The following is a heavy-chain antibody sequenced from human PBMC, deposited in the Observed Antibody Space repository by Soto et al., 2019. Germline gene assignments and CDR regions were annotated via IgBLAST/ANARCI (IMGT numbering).Heavy chain of an antibody. Sequence: GASVKVSCKASGYTFTGYYMHWVRQAPGQGLEWKGWINPKSGGTNYAQKFQGWVTMTRDTSISTAYIELSRLRSDDTALYYCARDSHYYDFWSGSPPYYYYYGMDVWGQGTTVTVSS. V-gene: IGHV1-2*04. CDR1: GYTFTGYY. J-gene: IGHJ6*02. CDR3: ARDSHYYDFWSGSPPYYYYYGMDV. D-gene: IGHD3-3*01. CDR2: INPKSGGT.